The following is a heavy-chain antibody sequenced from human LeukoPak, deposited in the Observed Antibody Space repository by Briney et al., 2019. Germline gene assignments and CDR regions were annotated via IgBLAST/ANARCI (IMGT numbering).Heavy chain of an antibody. Sequence: LSGGSLRLSCAASGFTFTSYAISWVRQAPGKGLEWVSEISGTGITTYYADSVKGRFTISKDNSKNTLYLQMNSLRAEDTAVHFCAKELYGMDVWSHGTPVTVSS. CDR3: AKELYGMDV. CDR2: ISGTGITT. V-gene: IGHV3-23*01. J-gene: IGHJ6*02. CDR1: GFTFTSYA.